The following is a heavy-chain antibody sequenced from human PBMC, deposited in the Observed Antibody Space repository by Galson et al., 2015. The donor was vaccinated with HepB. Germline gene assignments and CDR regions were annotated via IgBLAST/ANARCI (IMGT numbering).Heavy chain of an antibody. CDR2: IYSGGST. D-gene: IGHD3-3*01. CDR3: ARLYDFEMRDLGRMDV. Sequence: SLRLSCAASGLTVSSNQMSWVRQAPGKGLEWVSVIYSGGSTYYADSVKGRFTISRHNAENSLYLQMSSLRDEDTAVYYCARLYDFEMRDLGRMDVWGQGTTVTVSS. J-gene: IGHJ6*02. CDR1: GLTVSSNQ. V-gene: IGHV3-53*01.